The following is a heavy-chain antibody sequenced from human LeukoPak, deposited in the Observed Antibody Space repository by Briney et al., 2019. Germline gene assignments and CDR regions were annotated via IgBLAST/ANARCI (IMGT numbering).Heavy chain of an antibody. CDR3: ASGSVPYYGSEPGFDP. V-gene: IGHV4-59*08. Sequence: SETLSLTCTVSGGSISSYYWSWIRQPPGKGLEWIGYIYYSGCTNYNPSLKSRVTISVDTSKNQFSLKLSSVTAADTAVYYCASGSVPYYGSEPGFDPWGQGTLVTVSS. D-gene: IGHD3-10*01. J-gene: IGHJ5*02. CDR2: IYYSGCT. CDR1: GGSISSYY.